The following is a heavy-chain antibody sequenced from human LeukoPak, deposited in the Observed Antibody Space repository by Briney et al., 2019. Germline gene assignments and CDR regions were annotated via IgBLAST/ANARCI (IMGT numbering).Heavy chain of an antibody. Sequence: ASVKVSCKASGGTFSSYAISWVRQAPGQGLEWMGWISAYNGNTNYAQKLQGRVTMTTDTSTSTAYMELRSLRSDDTAVYYCAKELGYCSSTSCYPTSWFDPWGQGTLVTVSS. D-gene: IGHD2-2*01. CDR1: GGTFSSYA. CDR2: ISAYNGNT. V-gene: IGHV1-18*01. J-gene: IGHJ5*02. CDR3: AKELGYCSSTSCYPTSWFDP.